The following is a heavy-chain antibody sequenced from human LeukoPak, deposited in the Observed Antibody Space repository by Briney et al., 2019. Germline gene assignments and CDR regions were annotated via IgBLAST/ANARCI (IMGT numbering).Heavy chain of an antibody. CDR2: IYYSGST. V-gene: IGHV4-59*08. Sequence: SETLSLTCTVSGGSISSYYWSWIRQPPGKGLEWIGYIYYSGSTNYNPSLKSRVTISVDTSKNQFSLKLSSVTAADTAVYYCARRYILGWFDPWGQGTLVTVSP. CDR3: ARRYILGWFDP. CDR1: GGSISSYY. D-gene: IGHD5-12*01. J-gene: IGHJ5*02.